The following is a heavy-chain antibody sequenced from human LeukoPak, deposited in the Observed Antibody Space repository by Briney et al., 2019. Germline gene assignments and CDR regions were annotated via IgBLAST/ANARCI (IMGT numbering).Heavy chain of an antibody. V-gene: IGHV4-59*12. J-gene: IGHJ4*02. CDR2: IYYSGST. D-gene: IGHD3-10*01. CDR1: GGSISSYY. CDR3: ARGGRITMVRGVIIGEKYYFDY. Sequence: PSETLSLTCTVSGGSISSYYWSWIRQPPGKGLEWIGYIYYSGSTYYNPSLKSRVTISVDTSKNQFSLKLSSVTAADTAVYYCARGGRITMVRGVIIGEKYYFDYWGQGTLVTVSS.